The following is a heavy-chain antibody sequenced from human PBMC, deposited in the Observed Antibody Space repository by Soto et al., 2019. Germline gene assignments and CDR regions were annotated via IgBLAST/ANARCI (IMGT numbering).Heavy chain of an antibody. J-gene: IGHJ4*02. CDR2: ISYDGSNK. D-gene: IGHD6-13*01. V-gene: IGHV3-30-3*01. CDR1: GFTFSSYA. CDR3: ANRGPRIAAAGLDY. Sequence: HPGGSLRLSCAASGFTFSSYAMHWVRQAPGKGLEWVAVISYDGSNKYYADSVKGRFTISRDNSKNTLYLQMNSLRAEDTAVYYCANRGPRIAAAGLDYWGQGTLVTVSS.